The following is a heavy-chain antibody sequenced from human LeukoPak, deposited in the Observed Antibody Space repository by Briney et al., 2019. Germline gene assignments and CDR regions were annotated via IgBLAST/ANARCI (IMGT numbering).Heavy chain of an antibody. J-gene: IGHJ6*04. CDR1: GFTFSDYY. V-gene: IGHV3-11*06. Sequence: GGSLRLSCAASGFTFSDYYMSWIRQAPGKGLEWVSYIGSSSSYTNYADSVKGRFTISRDNAKNSLYLQMNSLRAEDTAVYYCASEDYGSGTPYGMDVWGKGTTVTVSS. CDR2: IGSSSSYT. D-gene: IGHD3-10*01. CDR3: ASEDYGSGTPYGMDV.